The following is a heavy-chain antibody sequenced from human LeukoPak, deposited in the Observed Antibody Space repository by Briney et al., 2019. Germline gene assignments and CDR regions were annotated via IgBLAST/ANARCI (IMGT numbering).Heavy chain of an antibody. J-gene: IGHJ3*02. Sequence: SETLSLTCDVSGVSISTSNRWSWVRQPPGKGLEWIGEIHHSGSTNYNPSLKSRVTISVDKSKNQFSLNLNSVTAADTAVYYCAGTQGRGLGDAFDIWGQGTMVTVSS. CDR2: IHHSGST. CDR1: GVSISTSNR. D-gene: IGHD3-10*01. V-gene: IGHV4-4*02. CDR3: AGTQGRGLGDAFDI.